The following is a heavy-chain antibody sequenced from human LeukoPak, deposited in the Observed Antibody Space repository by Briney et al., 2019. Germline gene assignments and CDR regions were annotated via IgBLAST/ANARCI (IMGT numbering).Heavy chain of an antibody. D-gene: IGHD2-2*01. CDR1: GGSISSGGYS. CDR3: ARGVVVPAAKTNWFDP. Sequence: KPSETLSLTCAVSGGSISSGGYSWSWIRQPPGKGLEWIGYIYHGGSTYYNPSLKSRVTISVDRSKNQFSLKLSSVTAADTAVYYCARGVVVPAAKTNWFDPWGQGTLVTVSS. CDR2: IYHGGST. V-gene: IGHV4-30-2*01. J-gene: IGHJ5*02.